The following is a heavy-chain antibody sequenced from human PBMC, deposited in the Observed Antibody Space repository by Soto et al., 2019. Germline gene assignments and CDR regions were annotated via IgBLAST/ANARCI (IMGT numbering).Heavy chain of an antibody. Sequence: EVQLLESGGGLVQPGGSLRLSCAASGFSFNTYAMSWVRQIPGKGLEWVSTISGSGNSTYYTDSVRGRFLISRDNSKNTLYLQMSSLRAEDTAVYYCTNGSYWVFFDSWGQGTLVTVSS. D-gene: IGHD1-26*01. CDR1: GFSFNTYA. J-gene: IGHJ5*01. V-gene: IGHV3-23*01. CDR3: TNGSYWVFFDS. CDR2: ISGSGNST.